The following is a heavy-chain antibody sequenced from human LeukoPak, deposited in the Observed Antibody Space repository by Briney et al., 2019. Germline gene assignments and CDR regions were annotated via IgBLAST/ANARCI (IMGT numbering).Heavy chain of an antibody. CDR2: IRYDGSNK. D-gene: IGHD2-2*02. CDR3: AKEDSDYCSSTSCYTFDY. V-gene: IGHV3-30*02. CDR1: GFTFSSYG. Sequence: GGSLRLSCAASGFTFSSYGMHWVRQAPGKGLEWVAFIRYDGSNKYYADSVKGRFTISRDNSKNTLYLQMNSLRAEDTAVYYCAKEDSDYCSSTSCYTFDYWGPGTLVTVSS. J-gene: IGHJ4*02.